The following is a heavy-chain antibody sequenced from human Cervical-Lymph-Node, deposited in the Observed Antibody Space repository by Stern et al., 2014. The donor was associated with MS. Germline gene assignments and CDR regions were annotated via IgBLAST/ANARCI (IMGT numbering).Heavy chain of an antibody. J-gene: IGHJ4*02. CDR2: INPSGGST. CDR1: GYTFTSYY. V-gene: IGHV1-46*01. CDR3: ARGPHLIAARPVGPHDY. Sequence: VQLVQSGAEVKKPGASVKVSCKASGYTFTSYYMHWVRQAPGPGLEWMGIINPSGGSTSYAQKFQGRVTMTRDTSTSTVYMELSSLRSEDTAVYYCARGPHLIAARPVGPHDYWGQGTLVTVSS. D-gene: IGHD6-6*01.